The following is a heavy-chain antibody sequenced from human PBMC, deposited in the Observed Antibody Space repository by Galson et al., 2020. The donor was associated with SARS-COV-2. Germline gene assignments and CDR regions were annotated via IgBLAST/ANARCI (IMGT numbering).Heavy chain of an antibody. CDR2: ISSSGSTI. CDR1: GFTFSDYY. CDR3: ARETSAYYDILTGYTRPYYFDY. V-gene: IGHV3-11*01. J-gene: IGHJ4*02. Sequence: GGSLRLSCAASGFTFSDYYMSWIRQAPGKGLEWVSYISSSGSTIYYADSVKGRFTISRDNAKNSLYLQMNSLRAEDTAVYYCARETSAYYDILTGYTRPYYFDYWGQGTLVTVSS. D-gene: IGHD3-9*01.